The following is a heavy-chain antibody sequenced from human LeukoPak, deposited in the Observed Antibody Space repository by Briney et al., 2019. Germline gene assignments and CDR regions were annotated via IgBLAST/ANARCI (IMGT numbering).Heavy chain of an antibody. V-gene: IGHV1-2*02. D-gene: IGHD6-13*01. CDR1: GYTFTDYF. CDR2: INSNGGDT. CDR3: ARGSYTAAAGTSAWFDP. J-gene: IGHJ5*02. Sequence: SVKVSCKASGYTFTDYFLHWVGQAGGQGGEGMGCINSNGGDTNYAQKFQGRVTMTKDTSISTAYMELSRLSSDDAAISYCARGSYTAAAGTSAWFDPWGQGTLVTVSS.